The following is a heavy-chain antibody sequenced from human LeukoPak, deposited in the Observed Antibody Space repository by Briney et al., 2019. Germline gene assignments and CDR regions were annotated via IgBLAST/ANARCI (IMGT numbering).Heavy chain of an antibody. Sequence: PSETLSLTCAVSGGSISSGGYSWSWIRQPPGKGLEWIGEINHSGSTNYNPSLKSRVTISVDTSKNQFSLKLSSVTAADTAVYYCARRIPRGPFHYYDSSGYYYGSNDYWGQGTLVTVSS. CDR1: GGSISSGGYS. CDR2: INHSGST. V-gene: IGHV4-34*01. J-gene: IGHJ4*02. CDR3: ARRIPRGPFHYYDSSGYYYGSNDY. D-gene: IGHD3-22*01.